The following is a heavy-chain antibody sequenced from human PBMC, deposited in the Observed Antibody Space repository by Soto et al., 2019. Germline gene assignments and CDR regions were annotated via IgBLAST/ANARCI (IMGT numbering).Heavy chain of an antibody. D-gene: IGHD3-10*01. CDR3: ARSRSGAVADSFDY. Sequence: QVQLVASGGGVVHLGRSLTLSCEASGFTFNRHAIHWVRQSPGKGLEWVTVISRDGNNKYSADSVKGRFTISRDNAKNTVILQMNSLRREDTAIYYCARSRSGAVADSFDYWGQGTPVTVSS. CDR1: GFTFNRHA. J-gene: IGHJ4*02. CDR2: ISRDGNNK. V-gene: IGHV3-30-3*01.